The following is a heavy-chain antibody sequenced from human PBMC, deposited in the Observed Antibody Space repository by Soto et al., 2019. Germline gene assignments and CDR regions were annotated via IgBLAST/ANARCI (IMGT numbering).Heavy chain of an antibody. CDR2: INAGNGNT. CDR3: ATRGRSLGYYYGMDV. Sequence: QVQLVQSGAEVKKPGASVKVSCKASGYTFTSYAMHWVRQAPGQRLAWMGWINAGNGNTKYSQKFQGRVTITRDTFASTAYMELSSLRSGDTAVYYCATRGRSLGYYYGMDVWGQGTTVTVSS. CDR1: GYTFTSYA. V-gene: IGHV1-3*01. J-gene: IGHJ6*02. D-gene: IGHD3-10*01.